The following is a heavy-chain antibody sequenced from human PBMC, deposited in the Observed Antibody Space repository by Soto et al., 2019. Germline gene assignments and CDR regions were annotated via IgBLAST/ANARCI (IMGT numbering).Heavy chain of an antibody. Sequence: AGGSLRLSCAASGFTFSSYGMHWVRQAPGKGLEWVAVISYDGSNKYYADSVKGRFTISRDNSKNTLYLQMNSLRAEDTAVYYRAVGYCSSTSCYAPRLYYYGMDVWGQGTMVTVSS. CDR2: ISYDGSNK. V-gene: IGHV3-30*03. D-gene: IGHD2-2*01. CDR3: AVGYCSSTSCYAPRLYYYGMDV. CDR1: GFTFSSYG. J-gene: IGHJ6*02.